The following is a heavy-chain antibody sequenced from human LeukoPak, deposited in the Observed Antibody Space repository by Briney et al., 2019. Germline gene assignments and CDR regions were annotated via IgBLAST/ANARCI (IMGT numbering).Heavy chain of an antibody. D-gene: IGHD2-15*01. CDR2: ISSSSSYI. V-gene: IGHV3-21*04. CDR1: GFTFSSYS. CDR3: AKDPVVGAFPIDY. J-gene: IGHJ4*02. Sequence: PGGSLRLSCAASGFTFSSYSMNWVRQAPGKGLEWVSSISSSSSYIYYADSVKGRFTISRDNAKNSLYLQMNSLRAEDTAVYYCAKDPVVGAFPIDYWGQGTLVTVSS.